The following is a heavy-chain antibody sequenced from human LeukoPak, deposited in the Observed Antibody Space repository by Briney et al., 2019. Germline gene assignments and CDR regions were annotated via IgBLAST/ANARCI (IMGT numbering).Heavy chain of an antibody. V-gene: IGHV3-30*02. D-gene: IGHD2-21*02. Sequence: DSVKGRFTISRDDSKKTLYLQMNSLRAEDTAVYYCAKDVSTNCVGDCPPDYWGQGTLVTVSS. J-gene: IGHJ4*02. CDR3: AKDVSTNCVGDCPPDY.